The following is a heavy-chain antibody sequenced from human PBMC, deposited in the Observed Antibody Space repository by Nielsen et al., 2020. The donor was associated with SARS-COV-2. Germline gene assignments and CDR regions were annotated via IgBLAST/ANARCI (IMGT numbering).Heavy chain of an antibody. J-gene: IGHJ4*02. CDR3: AKVAPTYIAAAAANY. CDR2: INSAGDVT. V-gene: IGHV3-23*01. Sequence: GESLKISCAASGSTFRNYAMSWVRQAPGKGLEWVSSINSAGDVTYYTGSVKGRFTVSRDNSKSMVYLQMHSLRVEDSALYYCAKVAPTYIAAAAANYWGQGIVVTVSS. CDR1: GSTFRNYA. D-gene: IGHD6-13*01.